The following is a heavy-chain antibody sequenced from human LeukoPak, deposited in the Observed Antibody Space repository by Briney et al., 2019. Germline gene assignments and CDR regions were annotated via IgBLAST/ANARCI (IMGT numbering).Heavy chain of an antibody. D-gene: IGHD6-19*01. Sequence: GGSLRLSCAASGFTFSSYWMSWVRQAPGKGLEWVANIKQDGSEKYYVDSVKGRFTISRDNAKNSLYLQMNSLRAEDTAVYYCARDLGYTSVAGRRPGGNWGQGTLVTVSS. CDR1: GFTFSSYW. CDR3: ARDLGYTSVAGRRPGGN. CDR2: IKQDGSEK. J-gene: IGHJ4*02. V-gene: IGHV3-7*01.